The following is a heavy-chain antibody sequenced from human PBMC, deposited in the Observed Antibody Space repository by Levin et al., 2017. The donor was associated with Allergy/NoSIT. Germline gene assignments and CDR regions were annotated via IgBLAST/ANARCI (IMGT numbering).Heavy chain of an antibody. J-gene: IGHJ4*02. Sequence: LSCTVSGGSISSYYWSWIRQPPGKGLEWIGYIDYSGSTNYNPSLKSRVTISVDTSKKQFSLKLTSVTAADTAVYYCARYSGNWFYFDYWGQGTLVTVSS. CDR3: ARYSGNWFYFDY. D-gene: IGHD6-13*01. CDR2: IDYSGST. CDR1: GGSISSYY. V-gene: IGHV4-59*08.